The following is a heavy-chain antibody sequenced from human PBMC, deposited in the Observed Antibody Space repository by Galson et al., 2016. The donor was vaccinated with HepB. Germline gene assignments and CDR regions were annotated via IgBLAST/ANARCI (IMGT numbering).Heavy chain of an antibody. J-gene: IGHJ6*02. D-gene: IGHD3-3*01. CDR2: ISAGSSII. V-gene: IGHV3-48*02. CDR3: ARDTPSAVQVLEWLTDYYDMDV. Sequence: SLRLSCAASEFTFSKYSMNWVRQAPGKGLKWLSYISAGSSIIYYADSVKGRFTISRDNAKISLYLQMNSLRDEDTVVYYCARDTPSAVQVLEWLTDYYDMDVWGQGTTVTVSS. CDR1: EFTFSKYS.